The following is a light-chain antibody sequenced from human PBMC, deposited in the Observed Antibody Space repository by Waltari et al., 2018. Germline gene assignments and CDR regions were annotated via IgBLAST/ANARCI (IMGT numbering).Light chain of an antibody. J-gene: IGKJ1*01. CDR2: DAS. CDR1: QSVSSY. Sequence: EIVLTQSPATLSLSPGERATLSCRASQSVSSYLAWYQQKPGQAPRLLIYDASNRATGIQARFSGSGSGTDFTLTISSLEPEDFAVYYCQQRSNWPLFGQGTKVEIK. CDR3: QQRSNWPL. V-gene: IGKV3-11*01.